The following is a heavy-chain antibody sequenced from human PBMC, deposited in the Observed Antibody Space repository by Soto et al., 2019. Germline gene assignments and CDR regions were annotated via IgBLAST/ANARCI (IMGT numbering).Heavy chain of an antibody. J-gene: IGHJ6*02. CDR3: ARDGDSDCSSTSCYMDYYCYGIDV. CDR2: INPNSGGT. V-gene: IGHV1-2*02. CDR1: GYTFTGYY. Sequence: ASVKVSCKASGYTFTGYYMHWVRQTPGQGLEWMGWINPNSGGTNYAQKFQGRVTMTRDTSISTAYMELSRLRSDDTAVYYCARDGDSDCSSTSCYMDYYCYGIDVWGQGTTVTVSS. D-gene: IGHD2-2*02.